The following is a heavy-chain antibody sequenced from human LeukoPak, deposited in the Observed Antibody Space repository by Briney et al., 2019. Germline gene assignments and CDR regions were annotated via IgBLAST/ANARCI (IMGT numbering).Heavy chain of an antibody. J-gene: IGHJ4*02. Sequence: GGSLRLSCAASGFTFSSYCMHWVRQAPGKGQVWVSRINSDGSSTSYADSVKGRFTISRDNVKNTLYLQMNSLRAEDTAVYYCARGGYSSSWYLGLFDYWGQGTLVTVSS. CDR3: ARGGYSSSWYLGLFDY. D-gene: IGHD6-13*01. V-gene: IGHV3-74*01. CDR1: GFTFSSYC. CDR2: INSDGSST.